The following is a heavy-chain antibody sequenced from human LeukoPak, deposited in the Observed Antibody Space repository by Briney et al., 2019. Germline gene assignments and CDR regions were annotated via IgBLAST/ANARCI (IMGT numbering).Heavy chain of an antibody. CDR2: IYSSGST. V-gene: IGHV4-59*01. CDR1: GGSISSYY. J-gene: IGHJ4*02. D-gene: IGHD6-13*01. Sequence: TPSETLSLTCTVSGGSISSYYWSWIRQPPGKGLEWLGYIYSSGSTNYNPSLKSRVTISVDTSKNQFSLKLSSVTAADTAVYYCARGVYIAAAQYGYWGQGTLVTVSS. CDR3: ARGVYIAAAQYGY.